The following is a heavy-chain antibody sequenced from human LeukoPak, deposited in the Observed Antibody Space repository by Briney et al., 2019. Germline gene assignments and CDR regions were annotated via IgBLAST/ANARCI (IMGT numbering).Heavy chain of an antibody. V-gene: IGHV1-18*01. CDR1: GYTFTSYG. CDR2: ISAYNGNT. D-gene: IGHD4-17*01. J-gene: IGHJ6*03. CDR3: ARDTPDYGDYKGYYYYMDV. Sequence: GASVKVSCKASGYTFTSYGISWVRQAPGQGLEWMGWISAYNGNTNYAQKLQSRVTMTTDTSTSTAYMELRSLRSDDTAVYYCARDTPDYGDYKGYYYYMDVWGKGTTVTVSS.